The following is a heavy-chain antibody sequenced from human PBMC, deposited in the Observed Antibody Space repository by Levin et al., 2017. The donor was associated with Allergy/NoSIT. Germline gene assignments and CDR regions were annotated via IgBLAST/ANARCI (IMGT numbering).Heavy chain of an antibody. CDR3: ARDKDYGSGSPYGVFDP. V-gene: IGHV4-30-4*01. Sequence: SETLSLTCTVSGGSISSGDYYWSWIRQPPGKGLEWIGYIYYSGSTYYNPSLKSRVTISVDTSKNQFSLKLSSVTAADTAVYYCARDKDYGSGSPYGVFDPWGQGTLVTVSS. J-gene: IGHJ5*02. CDR1: GGSISSGDYY. CDR2: IYYSGST. D-gene: IGHD3-10*01.